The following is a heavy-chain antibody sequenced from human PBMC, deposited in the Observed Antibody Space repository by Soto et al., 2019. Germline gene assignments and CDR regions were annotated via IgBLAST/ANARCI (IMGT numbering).Heavy chain of an antibody. CDR2: IIPIFGTA. V-gene: IGHV1-69*13. J-gene: IGHJ4*02. Sequence: SEKVPCTAAGGTFSRYAISWVRQAPGQGLEWMGGIIPIFGTANHAQKFQGRVTITADESTSTDYMELTILRSEDKAVYYCARELGWGSXXXXXXXXWXQXTLVTVSS. CDR3: ARELGWGSXXXXXXXX. D-gene: IGHD2-8*02. CDR1: GGTFSRYA.